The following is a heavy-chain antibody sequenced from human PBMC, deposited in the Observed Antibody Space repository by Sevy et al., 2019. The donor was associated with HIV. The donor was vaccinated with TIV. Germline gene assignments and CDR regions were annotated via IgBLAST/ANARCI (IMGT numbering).Heavy chain of an antibody. J-gene: IGHJ4*02. CDR3: AKDLSRDPRYGNSPHIDY. CDR2: ISWNSGSI. CDR1: GFTFDDYA. D-gene: IGHD1-1*01. Sequence: GGSLRLSCAASGFTFDDYAMHWVRQVPGKGLEWVPGISWNSGSIGYADSMKGRFTMSRDNAKNSLYLQMNSLRAEDSALYYRAKDLSRDPRYGNSPHIDYWGQGTLVTVSS. V-gene: IGHV3-9*01.